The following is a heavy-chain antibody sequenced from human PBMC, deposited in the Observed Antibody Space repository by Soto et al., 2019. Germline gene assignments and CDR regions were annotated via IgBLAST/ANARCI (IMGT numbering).Heavy chain of an antibody. V-gene: IGHV4-30-4*01. J-gene: IGHJ6*02. Sequence: QVQLRESGPGLVMPSQTLSLTCTVSGDSISSGNKYWSWIRQPPGKGLEWIGYIFSSGTTYYNPSLNTRLTMSLAASQNQFSLKLNSLTDADTAVYFCARVPSPFDYYYAMDVWGQGTTVTVSS. CDR1: GDSISSGNKY. CDR2: IFSSGTT. CDR3: ARVPSPFDYYYAMDV. D-gene: IGHD3-16*01.